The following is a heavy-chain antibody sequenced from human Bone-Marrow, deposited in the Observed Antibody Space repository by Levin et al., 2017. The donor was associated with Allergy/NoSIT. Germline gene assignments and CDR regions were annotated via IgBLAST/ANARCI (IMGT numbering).Heavy chain of an antibody. CDR1: GFSLSNARMG. V-gene: IGHV2-26*01. CDR2: VFSNDEA. CDR3: ARFTKTDEGGTGWFKWFFDL. J-gene: IGHJ2*01. D-gene: IGHD6-19*01. Sequence: ESGPTLVKPTETLTLTCTVSGFSLSNARMGVGWIRQPPGKALEWLAYVFSNDEASYSTSLKSRLSISKDTSRSQVVLTMTNMDPVDTATYYCARFTKTDEGGTGWFKWFFDLWGRGTLVTVSS.